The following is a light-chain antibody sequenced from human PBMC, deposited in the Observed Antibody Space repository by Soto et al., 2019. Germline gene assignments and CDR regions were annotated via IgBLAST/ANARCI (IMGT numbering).Light chain of an antibody. V-gene: IGLV3-21*04. CDR3: QVWDSSSDHPV. Sequence: SYELTQPPSVSVAPGKTARIACGGSNIGSKNVHWYLQKPGQAPVLVIYYDSDRPSGIPARFSGSNSGNTATLTISRVEAGDEADYYCQVWDSSSDHPVFGGGTQLTVL. CDR2: YDS. J-gene: IGLJ3*02. CDR1: NIGSKN.